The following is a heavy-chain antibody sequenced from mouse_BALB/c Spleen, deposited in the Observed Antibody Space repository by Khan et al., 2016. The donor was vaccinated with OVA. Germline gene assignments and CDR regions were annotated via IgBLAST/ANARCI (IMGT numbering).Heavy chain of an antibody. Sequence: VQLKESGPGLVAPSQSLSITCTVSGFSLTSYGVHWVRQPPGKGLEWLGVIWTGGSTNYNSAIMSRLSISKDNSKSQVFLKMNSLQTDDTAMYYGARYYGNYGWYFDVWGAGTTVTVSS. CDR1: GFSLTSYG. CDR2: IWTGGST. CDR3: ARYYGNYGWYFDV. D-gene: IGHD2-1*01. V-gene: IGHV2-9*02. J-gene: IGHJ1*01.